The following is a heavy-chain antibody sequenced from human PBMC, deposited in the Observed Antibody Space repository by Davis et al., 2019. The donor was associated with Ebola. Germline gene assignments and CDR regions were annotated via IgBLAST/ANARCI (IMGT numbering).Heavy chain of an antibody. J-gene: IGHJ4*02. V-gene: IGHV6-1*01. CDR3: ARVSWGLSKAFDN. CDR1: GDSVSISSGG. D-gene: IGHD3-16*01. Sequence: PSETLSLTCAVSGDSVSISSGGYNWIRQSPSRGLEWLGRTYSLSKWYTDYATSVNSRITINPDTSKNQFSLHLNSVTPEDTAVYYCARVSWGLSKAFDNWGQGTLVTVSS. CDR2: TYSLSKWYT.